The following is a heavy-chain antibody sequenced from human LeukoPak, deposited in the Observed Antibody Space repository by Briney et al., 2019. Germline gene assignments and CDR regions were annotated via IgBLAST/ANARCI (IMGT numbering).Heavy chain of an antibody. D-gene: IGHD6-19*01. CDR1: GFTFSSYA. Sequence: GGSLRLSCAASGFTFSSYAMNWVRQAPGKGLEWVGRIKSKTDGGTTDYAAPVKGRFTISRDDSKNTLYLQMNSLKTEDTAVYYCTTDRIAVAFDYWGQGTLVTVSS. V-gene: IGHV3-15*07. J-gene: IGHJ4*02. CDR3: TTDRIAVAFDY. CDR2: IKSKTDGGTT.